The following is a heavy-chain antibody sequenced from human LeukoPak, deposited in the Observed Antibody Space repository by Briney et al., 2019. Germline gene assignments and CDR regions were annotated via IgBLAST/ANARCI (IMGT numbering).Heavy chain of an antibody. V-gene: IGHV1-69*04. Sequence: SVKVSCKASGGTFSSYAISWVRQAPGQGLEWMGRIIPILGIANYAQKLQGRVTITADKSTSTAYMELSSLRSEDTAVYYCAREYCSGGSCYTHFDYWGQGTLVTVSS. CDR2: IIPILGIA. CDR1: GGTFSSYA. CDR3: AREYCSGGSCYTHFDY. J-gene: IGHJ4*02. D-gene: IGHD2-15*01.